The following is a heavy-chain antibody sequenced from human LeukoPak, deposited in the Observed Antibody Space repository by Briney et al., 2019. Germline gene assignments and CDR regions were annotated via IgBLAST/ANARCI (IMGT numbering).Heavy chain of an antibody. J-gene: IGHJ3*02. CDR3: ARHRTTMVRGAWDAFDT. CDR1: GYSFTSYW. V-gene: IGHV5-51*01. D-gene: IGHD3-10*01. CDR2: IYPGDSDT. Sequence: GESLKISCKGSGYSFTSYWIGWVRQMPGKGLEWMGIIYPGDSDTRYSPSFQGQVTISADKSISTAYLQWSSLKASDTAMYYCARHRTTMVRGAWDAFDTWGQGTMVTVSS.